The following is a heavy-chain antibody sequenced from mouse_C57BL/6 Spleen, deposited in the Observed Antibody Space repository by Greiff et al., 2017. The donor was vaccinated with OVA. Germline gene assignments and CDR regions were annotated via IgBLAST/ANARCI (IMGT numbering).Heavy chain of an antibody. D-gene: IGHD2-3*01. J-gene: IGHJ3*01. V-gene: IGHV1-69*01. CDR3: ARWQDDGYRPWFAD. CDR1: GYTFTSYW. Sequence: QVQLQQPGAELVMPGASVKLSCKASGYTFTSYWMHWVKQRPGQGLEWIGEIDPSDSYTNYNQKFKGKSTLTVEKSSRPAYMQLRSLTSEDSAVYYCARWQDDGYRPWFADWGQGTLVTVSA. CDR2: IDPSDSYT.